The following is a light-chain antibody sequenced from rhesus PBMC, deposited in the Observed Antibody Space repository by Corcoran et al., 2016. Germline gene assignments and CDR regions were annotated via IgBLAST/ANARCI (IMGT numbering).Light chain of an antibody. J-gene: IGKJ2*01. CDR2: KAY. Sequence: DIQMTQSPSSLSASVGDRVTITCRASENVNNYLDWYQQKPGKAPKLLIYKAYTLQTGVPSRFSGSGSGTDYTFTISRLQPEDVATYYCQHGYGTPYSFGQGTKVEIK. CDR3: QHGYGTPYS. CDR1: ENVNNY. V-gene: IGKV1-74*01.